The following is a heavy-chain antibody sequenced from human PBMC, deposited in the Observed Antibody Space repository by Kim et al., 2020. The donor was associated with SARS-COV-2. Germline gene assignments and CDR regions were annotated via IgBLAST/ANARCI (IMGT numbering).Heavy chain of an antibody. CDR2: TYGGNRH. J-gene: IGHJ4*02. V-gene: IGHV3-53*01. D-gene: IGHD3-16*01. CDR3: VRYEH. Sequence: TYGGNRHHHADSVKGRFTISRDNSKNTVYLQMNSLTVDDTATYYCVRYEHWSQGALVTVSS.